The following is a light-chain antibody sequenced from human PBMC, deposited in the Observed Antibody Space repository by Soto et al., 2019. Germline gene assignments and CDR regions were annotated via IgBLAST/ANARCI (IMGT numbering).Light chain of an antibody. Sequence: QSALTQPASVSGSPGQSITISYTGTSSDVGGYNYVSWYQQHPGKAPKLMIYDVSNRPSGVSNRFSGSKSGNTASLTISGLQAEDEADYYCSSYTSSSTLKVFGTGTKLTVL. J-gene: IGLJ1*01. CDR1: SSDVGGYNY. V-gene: IGLV2-14*01. CDR3: SSYTSSSTLKV. CDR2: DVS.